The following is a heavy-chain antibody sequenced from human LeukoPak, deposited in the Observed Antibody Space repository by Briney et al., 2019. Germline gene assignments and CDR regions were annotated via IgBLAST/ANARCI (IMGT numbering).Heavy chain of an antibody. V-gene: IGHV3-72*01. CDR1: GFIFSDHY. D-gene: IGHD4-11*01. CDR3: ARVTTIFDYYYDY. Sequence: GGSLRLSCAASGFIFSDHYMDWVRQAPGKGPEWVGRSRNKAKSYTTEYAASVKGRFTISREDSKNSLYLQMSSLKTEDTAVYYCARVTTIFDYYYDYWGQGTLVTVSS. CDR2: SRNKAKSYTT. J-gene: IGHJ4*02.